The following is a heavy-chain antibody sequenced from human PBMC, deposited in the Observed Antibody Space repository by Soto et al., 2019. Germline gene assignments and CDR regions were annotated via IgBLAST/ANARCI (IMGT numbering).Heavy chain of an antibody. CDR2: IYYSGST. CDR3: ARGGDLYSSSWYNWFDP. V-gene: IGHV4-59*01. J-gene: IGHJ5*02. Sequence: LSLTCTVSGGSTSSYYWSWIRQPPGKGLEWIGYIYYSGSTNYNPSLKSRVTISVDTSENQFSLKLSSVTAADTAVYYCARGGDLYSSSWYNWFDPWGQGTLVTVSS. D-gene: IGHD6-13*01. CDR1: GGSTSSYY.